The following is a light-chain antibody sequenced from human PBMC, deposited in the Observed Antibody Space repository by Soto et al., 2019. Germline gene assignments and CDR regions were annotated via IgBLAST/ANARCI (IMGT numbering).Light chain of an antibody. Sequence: EIVLTQSPATLSFPPGERATLSCRASQSVSSYLAWYQQKPGQAPRLLIYDASNRATGIPARFSGSGSGTDFTLTISSLEPEDFAVYYCQQRSNWPPWTFGQGTKVDIK. V-gene: IGKV3-11*01. J-gene: IGKJ1*01. CDR2: DAS. CDR3: QQRSNWPPWT. CDR1: QSVSSY.